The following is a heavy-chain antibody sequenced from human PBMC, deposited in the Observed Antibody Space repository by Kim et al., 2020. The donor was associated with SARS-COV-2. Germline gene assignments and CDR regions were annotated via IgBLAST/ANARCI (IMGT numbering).Heavy chain of an antibody. J-gene: IGHJ4*02. CDR3: ARNSACDTLDY. Sequence: SETLSLTCSVSGGSVSSDTYYWSWIRQPPGKGLEWIGSLHYTGSTNYNPSLKSRVTISVDTSKNQVSLKLNSVTAADTAVYHCARNSACDTLDYWGQGIL. V-gene: IGHV4-61*01. CDR2: LHYTGST. D-gene: IGHD1-26*01. CDR1: GGSVSSDTYY.